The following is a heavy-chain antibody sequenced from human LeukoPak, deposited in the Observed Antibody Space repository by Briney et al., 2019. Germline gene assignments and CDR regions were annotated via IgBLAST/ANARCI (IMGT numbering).Heavy chain of an antibody. CDR3: ARSHMGADSYGKYLDY. V-gene: IGHV1-46*01. CDR1: GYTFSSYY. D-gene: IGHD5-18*01. Sequence: ASVKVSCKASGYTFSSYYVHWVRQAPGQGLEWMGMIIPSDGFTSYAQKFQGRVTMTRDMSTSTVYMELSSLRSDDTAMYYCARSHMGADSYGKYLDYWGQGTLVTVSS. J-gene: IGHJ4*02. CDR2: IIPSDGFT.